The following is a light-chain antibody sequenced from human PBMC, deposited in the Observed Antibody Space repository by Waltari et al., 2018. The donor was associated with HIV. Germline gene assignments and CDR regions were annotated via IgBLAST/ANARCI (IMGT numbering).Light chain of an antibody. CDR3: QQSHSTPRT. Sequence: DIQMTQSPSSLSATVGDRVTITCRKSQTINNYLNWYQQKSGSAPKLLIFSASNLRSDVPSRFSGRGSGTTFMLTIDGLQPDDFATYYCQQSHSTPRTFGQGTRLEVK. V-gene: IGKV1-39*01. CDR2: SAS. J-gene: IGKJ2*01. CDR1: QTINNY.